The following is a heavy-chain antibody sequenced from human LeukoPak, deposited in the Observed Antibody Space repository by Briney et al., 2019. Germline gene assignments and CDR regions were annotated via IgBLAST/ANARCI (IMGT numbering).Heavy chain of an antibody. V-gene: IGHV4-59*01. CDR2: IYYSGST. Sequence: SETLSLTCTVSGGSISSYYWSWIRQPPGKGLEWIGYIYYSGSTNYNPSLKSRVTISVDTSKNQFSLKLSSVTAADTAVYYCARDMITMVRGVIYDWFDPWGQGTLVTVPS. J-gene: IGHJ5*02. CDR3: ARDMITMVRGVIYDWFDP. CDR1: GGSISSYY. D-gene: IGHD3-10*01.